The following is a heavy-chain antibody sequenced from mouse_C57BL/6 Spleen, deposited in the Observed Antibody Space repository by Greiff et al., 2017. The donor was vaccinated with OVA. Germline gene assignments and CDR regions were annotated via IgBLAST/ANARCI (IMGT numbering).Heavy chain of an antibody. CDR1: GYAFSSSW. CDR2: IYPGDGDT. CDR3: ANMITTSKSAWFAY. V-gene: IGHV1-82*01. Sequence: QVQLKESGPELVKPGASVKISCKASGYAFSSSWMNWVKQRPGKGLEWIGRIYPGDGDTNYNGKFKGKATLTADKSSSTAYMQLSSLTSEDSAVYFCANMITTSKSAWFAYWGQGTLVTVSA. J-gene: IGHJ3*01. D-gene: IGHD2-4*01.